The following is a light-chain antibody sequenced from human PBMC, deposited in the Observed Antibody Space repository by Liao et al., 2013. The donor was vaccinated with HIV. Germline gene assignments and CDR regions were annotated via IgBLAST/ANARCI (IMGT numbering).Light chain of an antibody. CDR1: NIGSKS. J-gene: IGLJ3*02. CDR3: QVWDSSSDHWM. CDR2: YDS. V-gene: IGLV3-21*04. Sequence: SYVLTQPPSVSVAPGKTARITCGGNNIGSKSVHWYQQKPGQAPVVVIYYDSDRPSGIPERFSGSNSGNTATLTISRVEAGDEADYYCQVWDSSSDHWMFGGGTKLTVL.